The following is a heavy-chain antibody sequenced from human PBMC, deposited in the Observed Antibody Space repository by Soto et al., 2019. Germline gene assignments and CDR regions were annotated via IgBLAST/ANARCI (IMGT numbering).Heavy chain of an antibody. CDR1: QFPSGNYW. V-gene: IGHV3-33*08. D-gene: IGHD3-3*01. J-gene: IGHJ4*02. CDR3: ARNSQSYDFWSGYYIEAAFDY. Sequence: PGGSLSPPVQPPQFPSGNYWMHWVRQAPGKGLEWVAVIWYDGSNKYYADSVKGRFTISRDNSKNTLYLQMNSLRAEDTAVYYCARNSQSYDFWSGYYIEAAFDYWGQGTLVTVSS. CDR2: IWYDGSNK.